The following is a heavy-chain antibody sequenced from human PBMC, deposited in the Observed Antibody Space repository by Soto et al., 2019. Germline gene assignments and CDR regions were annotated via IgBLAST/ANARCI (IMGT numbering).Heavy chain of an antibody. CDR1: GLTFNRYW. J-gene: IGHJ5*02. V-gene: IGHV3-74*01. CDR3: AREFCSGGNCYTYYFDP. Sequence: GGSLRLSCAASGLTFNRYWMHWVRHASGKGLVWVSHINTDGSNTNYADSVKGRFTISRDNAKSTLFLQMNSLRDEDTAVYYCAREFCSGGNCYTYYFDPWGQGIPVTVSS. D-gene: IGHD2-15*01. CDR2: INTDGSNT.